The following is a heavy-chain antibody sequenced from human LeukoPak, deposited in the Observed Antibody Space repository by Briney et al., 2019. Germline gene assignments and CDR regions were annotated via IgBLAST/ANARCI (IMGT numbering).Heavy chain of an antibody. CDR1: GFTFSSYA. D-gene: IGHD3-10*01. J-gene: IGHJ3*02. CDR3: ARVSGSRNYYFGAFDI. CDR2: ISYGGSNK. V-gene: IGHV3-30-3*01. Sequence: PGGSLRLSCAASGFTFSSYAMHWVRQAPGKGLEWVAVISYGGSNKYYADSVKGRFTISRDNSKNTLYLQMNSLRAEDTAVYYCARVSGSRNYYFGAFDIWGQGTMVTVSS.